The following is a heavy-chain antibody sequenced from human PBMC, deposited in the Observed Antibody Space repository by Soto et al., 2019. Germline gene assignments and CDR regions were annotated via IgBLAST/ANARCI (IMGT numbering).Heavy chain of an antibody. CDR2: IYWDDDK. CDR3: AHYFYILVDYAFDI. CDR1: GFSLSTSGVG. Sequence: QITLKESGPTLVKPTQTLTLTCTFSGFSLSTSGVGVGWIRQPPGKALEWLALIYWDDDKRYSPSLKSRLTITKDTSNNQVVLTMTNMDPVDTATYYCAHYFYILVDYAFDIWGQGTMVTVSS. V-gene: IGHV2-5*02. J-gene: IGHJ3*02. D-gene: IGHD2-8*02.